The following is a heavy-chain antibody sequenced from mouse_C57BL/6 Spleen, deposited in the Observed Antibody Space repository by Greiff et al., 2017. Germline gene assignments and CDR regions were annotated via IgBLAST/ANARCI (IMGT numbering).Heavy chain of an antibody. CDR3: ARGDYGSSYAAMDD. D-gene: IGHD1-1*01. CDR1: GFNIKNTY. Sequence: EVQLVESVAELVRPGASVKLSCTASGFNIKNTYMHWVKQRPEQGLEWIGRIDPANGNTKYAPKFQGKATITADTSSNTAYLQLSSLPSEDTAIYYCARGDYGSSYAAMDDWGQGTSVTVSS. V-gene: IGHV14-3*01. CDR2: IDPANGNT. J-gene: IGHJ4*01.